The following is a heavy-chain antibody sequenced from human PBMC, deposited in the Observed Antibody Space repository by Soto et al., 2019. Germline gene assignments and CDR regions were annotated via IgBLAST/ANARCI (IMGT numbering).Heavy chain of an antibody. D-gene: IGHD1-26*01. CDR1: GFSLSTSGVG. CDR2: IYWDDDK. V-gene: IGHV2-5*02. CDR3: AHSAERYHNWFDP. J-gene: IGHJ5*02. Sequence: QITLKESGPTLVKPTQTLTLTCTFSGFSLSTSGVGLGWIRQTPGKALEWLAVIYWDDDKRYSPSLKDRLNITRDTSKTQVFLTTTNMDTVDTATYCCAHSAERYHNWFDPWGHGTLVTVSS.